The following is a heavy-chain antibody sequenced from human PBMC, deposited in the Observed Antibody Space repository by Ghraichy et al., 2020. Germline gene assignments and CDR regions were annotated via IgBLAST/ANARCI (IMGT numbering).Heavy chain of an antibody. CDR1: GFSLSGYW. D-gene: IGHD6-13*01. V-gene: IGHV3-74*01. CDR3: ATRRGAATGLDS. CDR2: ITSDGSGT. Sequence: LSLTCAASGFSLSGYWMHWVRQLPGKGLVWVSRITSDGSGTTYADSVKGRFTISRDNAKDTVYLQINSLRAEDTAVYYCATRRGAATGLDSWGQGTLVTVSS. J-gene: IGHJ4*02.